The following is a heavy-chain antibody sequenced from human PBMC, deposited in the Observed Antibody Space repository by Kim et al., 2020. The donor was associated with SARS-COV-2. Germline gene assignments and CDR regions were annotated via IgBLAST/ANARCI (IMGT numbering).Heavy chain of an antibody. V-gene: IGHV1-2*02. Sequence: SGDTKYAQKFQGRVNMTRDTSINTVYMDLGGLRSDDTAVYYCAGDSDPDYWGQGTLVTVSS. CDR3: AGDSDPDY. J-gene: IGHJ4*02. CDR2: SGDT.